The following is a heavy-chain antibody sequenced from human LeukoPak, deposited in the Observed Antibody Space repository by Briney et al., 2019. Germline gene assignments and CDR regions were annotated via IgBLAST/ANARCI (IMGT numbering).Heavy chain of an antibody. CDR3: ARDLGQWLTLYYYYYGMDV. CDR1: GFTFSSYG. Sequence: GGSLRLSCAASGFTFSSYGMHWARQAPGKGLEWVAVIWYDGSNKYYADSVKGRFTISRDNSKNTLYLQMNSLRAEDTAVYYCARDLGQWLTLYYYYYGMDVWGQGTTVTVSS. V-gene: IGHV3-33*01. CDR2: IWYDGSNK. J-gene: IGHJ6*02. D-gene: IGHD6-19*01.